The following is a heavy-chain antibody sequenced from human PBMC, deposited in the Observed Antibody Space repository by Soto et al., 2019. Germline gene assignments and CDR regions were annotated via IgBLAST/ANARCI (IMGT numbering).Heavy chain of an antibody. CDR3: ARVETDIVVVPAALGAFDI. Sequence: PSETLSLTCTVSGGSISSGGYYWSWIRQHPGKGLEWIGYIYYSGSTYYNPSLKNRVTISVDTSKNQFSLKLSSVTAADTAVYYCARVETDIVVVPAALGAFDIWGQGTMVTVSS. J-gene: IGHJ3*02. V-gene: IGHV4-31*03. CDR2: IYYSGST. D-gene: IGHD2-2*01. CDR1: GGSISSGGYY.